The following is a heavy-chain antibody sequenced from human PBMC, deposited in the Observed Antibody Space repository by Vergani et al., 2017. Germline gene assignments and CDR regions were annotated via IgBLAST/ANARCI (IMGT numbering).Heavy chain of an antibody. CDR1: GFTFSTYA. J-gene: IGHJ4*02. V-gene: IGHV3-23*01. CDR3: VKDAVSYENFFDS. Sequence: EVQLLESGGSLKQPGGSVRLSCAASGFTFSTYAMHWVRQAPGKGLEWVSALTGGGGSTYYADSFKGRFIISTDNSRDTLYLQMNSLRPEDTATYYCVKDAVSYENFFDSWGQGTLVTVSS. CDR2: LTGGGGST. D-gene: IGHD1-26*01.